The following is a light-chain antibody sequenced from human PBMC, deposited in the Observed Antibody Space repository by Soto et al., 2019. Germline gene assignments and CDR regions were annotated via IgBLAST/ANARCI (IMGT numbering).Light chain of an antibody. CDR2: DAS. V-gene: IGKV1-5*01. Sequence: DIQMTQSPSTLSASVGDRVTITCRASQSITSWLAWYQQKPGKAPKLLMYDASSLHSGVPSRLSGSGSGTEFTLTISSLQPDDFATYYCQQYNGYPWTFGQGTKVEIK. CDR3: QQYNGYPWT. CDR1: QSITSW. J-gene: IGKJ1*01.